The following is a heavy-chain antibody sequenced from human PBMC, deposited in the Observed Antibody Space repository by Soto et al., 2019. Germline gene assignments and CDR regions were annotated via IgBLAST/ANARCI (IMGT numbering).Heavy chain of an antibody. CDR2: FDPEDGET. J-gene: IGHJ5*02. Sequence: ASVKVSCKVSGYTRTELSMHCVRQAPGKGLEWMGGFDPEDGETIYAQKFQGRFTMTEDTSPDPASMELSSLRSEDTAVYYCGPNDNRNYGNWFDHWGQGPLVTVS. CDR3: GPNDNRNYGNWFDH. CDR1: GYTRTELS. V-gene: IGHV1-24*01. D-gene: IGHD1-7*01.